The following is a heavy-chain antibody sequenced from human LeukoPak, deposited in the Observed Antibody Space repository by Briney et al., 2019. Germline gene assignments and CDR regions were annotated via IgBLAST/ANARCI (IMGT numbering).Heavy chain of an antibody. V-gene: IGHV3-53*05. Sequence: PGGSLRLSCAASGFTVSSNYMSWVRQAPGKGLEWVSVIYSGGSTYYADSVKGRFTISRDNSKNTLYLQMNSLRAEDTAVYYCARAQRRYCSGGSCEDWFDPWGQGTLVTVSS. CDR2: IYSGGST. J-gene: IGHJ5*02. CDR1: GFTVSSNY. D-gene: IGHD2-15*01. CDR3: ARAQRRYCSGGSCEDWFDP.